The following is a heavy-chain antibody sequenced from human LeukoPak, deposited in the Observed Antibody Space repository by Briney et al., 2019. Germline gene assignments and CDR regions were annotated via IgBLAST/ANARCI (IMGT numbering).Heavy chain of an antibody. CDR2: IYYSGST. J-gene: IGHJ4*02. CDR3: ARDRPRYGDLTY. D-gene: IGHD4-17*01. CDR1: NYSISSGYY. V-gene: IGHV4-38-2*02. Sequence: SETLSLTCTVSNYSISSGYYWGWIRQPPGKGLEWIGSIYYSGSTYYNPSLKSRVTISVDTSKNQFSLKLSSVTAADTAVYYCARDRPRYGDLTYWGQGTLVTVSS.